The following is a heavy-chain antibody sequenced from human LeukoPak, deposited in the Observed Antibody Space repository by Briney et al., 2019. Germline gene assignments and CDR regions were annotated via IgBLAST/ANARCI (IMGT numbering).Heavy chain of an antibody. V-gene: IGHV3-23*01. J-gene: IGHJ4*02. CDR2: ISGSGGST. CDR1: GFTFSSYA. D-gene: IGHD2-2*01. Sequence: PGGSLRLSCAASGFTFSSYAMSWVRQAPGKGLEWVSPISGSGGSTYYADSVKGRFTISRDNSKNTLYLQMNSLRVEDTAVYYCAKDHSSGSCSSTSCYAGLFDYWGQGTLVTVSS. CDR3: AKDHSSGSCSSTSCYAGLFDY.